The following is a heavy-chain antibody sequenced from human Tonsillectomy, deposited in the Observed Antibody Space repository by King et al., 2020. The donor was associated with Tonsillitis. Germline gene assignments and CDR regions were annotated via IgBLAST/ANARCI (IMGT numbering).Heavy chain of an antibody. CDR2: IYWNDDK. V-gene: IGHV2-5*01. J-gene: IGHJ4*02. CDR3: AHGITYYYDSSGPDLDY. Sequence: TLKESGPTLVKPTQTLTLTCTFSGFSLSTSGVGVGWIRQPPGKALEWLALIYWNDDKRYSPSLKSRLTITKDTSKNQVVLTMTNMDPMDTATYYCAHGITYYYDSSGPDLDYWGQGTLVTVSS. CDR1: GFSLSTSGVG. D-gene: IGHD3-22*01.